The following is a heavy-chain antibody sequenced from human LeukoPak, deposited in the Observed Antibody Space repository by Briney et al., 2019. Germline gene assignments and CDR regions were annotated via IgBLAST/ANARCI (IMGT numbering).Heavy chain of an antibody. D-gene: IGHD3-10*01. Sequence: SETLSLTCTVSGGSISSYYWSWIRQPAGKGLEWIGRIYTSGSTNYNPSLKSRLTMSIDTSKSQFFLNLSSLTAADTAVYYCARGITGRGRFEPWGQGTLVTVSS. CDR1: GGSISSYY. CDR2: IYTSGST. V-gene: IGHV4-4*07. CDR3: ARGITGRGRFEP. J-gene: IGHJ5*02.